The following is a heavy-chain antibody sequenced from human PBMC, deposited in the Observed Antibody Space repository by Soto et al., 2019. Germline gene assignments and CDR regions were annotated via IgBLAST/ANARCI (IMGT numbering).Heavy chain of an antibody. CDR3: ARPRYDFWSGSENWFDP. V-gene: IGHV1-3*01. J-gene: IGHJ5*02. Sequence: ASVKVSCKASGYTFTSYAMHWVRQAPGQGLEWMGWINAGNGNTKYSQKFQGRVTITRDTSASTAYMELSSLRSEDTAVYYCARPRYDFWSGSENWFDPWGQGTLVTVPQ. CDR1: GYTFTSYA. D-gene: IGHD3-3*01. CDR2: INAGNGNT.